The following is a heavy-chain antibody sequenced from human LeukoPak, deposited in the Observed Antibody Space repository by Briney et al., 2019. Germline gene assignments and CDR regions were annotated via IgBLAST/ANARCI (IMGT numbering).Heavy chain of an antibody. Sequence: GSSVKVSCKASGGTFSSYAISWVRQAPGQGLEWMGRIIPILGIANYAQKFQGRVTITADKSTSTAYMELSSLRSEDTAVYYCARDSGNMIVVVREAEASREDWYFDLWGRGTLVTVSS. CDR1: GGTFSSYA. CDR2: IIPILGIA. CDR3: ARDSGNMIVVVREAEASREDWYFDL. V-gene: IGHV1-69*04. D-gene: IGHD3-22*01. J-gene: IGHJ2*01.